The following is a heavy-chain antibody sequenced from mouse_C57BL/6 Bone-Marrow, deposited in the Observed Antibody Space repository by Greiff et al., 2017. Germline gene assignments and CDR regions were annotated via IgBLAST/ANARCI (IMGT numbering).Heavy chain of an antibody. Sequence: EVKLMESGPVLVKPGASVKMSCKASGYTFTDYYMNWVKQSHGKSLEWIGVINPYNGGTSYNQKFKGKATLTVDKSSSTAYMELNSLTSEDSAVYYCARWGQLRPPMDYWGQGTSVTVSS. D-gene: IGHD3-2*02. V-gene: IGHV1-19*01. CDR3: ARWGQLRPPMDY. CDR2: INPYNGGT. J-gene: IGHJ4*01. CDR1: GYTFTDYY.